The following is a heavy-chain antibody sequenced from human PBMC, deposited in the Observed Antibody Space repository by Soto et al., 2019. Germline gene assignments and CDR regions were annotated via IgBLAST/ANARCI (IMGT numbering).Heavy chain of an antibody. CDR3: ARVRYYYGSGSKTNWFDP. J-gene: IGHJ5*02. D-gene: IGHD3-10*01. V-gene: IGHV1-8*01. Sequence: GASVKVSCKASGYTFTSYDINWVRQATGQGLEWTGWMNPNSGNTGYAQKFQGRVTMTRNTSISTAYMELSSLRSEDTAVYYCARVRYYYGSGSKTNWFDPCGKGTLVTVSS. CDR1: GYTFTSYD. CDR2: MNPNSGNT.